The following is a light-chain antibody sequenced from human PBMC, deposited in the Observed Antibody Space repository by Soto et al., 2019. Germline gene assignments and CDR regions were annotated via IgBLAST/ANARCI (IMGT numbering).Light chain of an antibody. CDR3: SSYTSSSTQV. J-gene: IGLJ1*01. CDR2: EVS. V-gene: IGLV2-14*01. CDR1: SSDVGGYNY. Sequence: QSVVTQPASVSGSPGQSITISCTGTSSDVGGYNYVSWYQQHPGKAPKLMIYEVSYRPSGVSNRFSGSKSGNTASLTISGLQAEDEADYYCSSYTSSSTQVFGTGTKVTVL.